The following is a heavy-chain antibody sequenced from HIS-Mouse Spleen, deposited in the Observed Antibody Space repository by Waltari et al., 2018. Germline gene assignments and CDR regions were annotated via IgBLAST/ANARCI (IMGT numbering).Heavy chain of an antibody. CDR3: AKYGALGYCSSTSCYGWYFDL. CDR2: ISGSGGRT. J-gene: IGHJ2*01. Sequence: EVQLLESGGGLVQPGGSLRLSCAASGFTFSSYAMSWVRQAPGKGLEWVSAISGSGGRTYYADAVKGRFTISRDNSKNTLYLQMNSLRAEDTAVYYCAKYGALGYCSSTSCYGWYFDLWGRGTLVTVSS. CDR1: GFTFSSYA. D-gene: IGHD2-2*01. V-gene: IGHV3-23*01.